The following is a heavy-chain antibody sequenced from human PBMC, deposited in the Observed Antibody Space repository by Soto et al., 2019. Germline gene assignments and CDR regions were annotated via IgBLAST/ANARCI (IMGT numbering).Heavy chain of an antibody. CDR3: ARFYMVRGVMSAFDI. D-gene: IGHD3-10*01. CDR2: IYYLGST. V-gene: IGHV4-31*03. Sequence: SETLSLTCTVSGGSLSSGGYYWSWIRQHPGKGLEWIGYIYYLGSTYYNPSLKSRVTISVDTSKKQFSLKLSSVTAADTAVYYCARFYMVRGVMSAFDIWGQGTMVTVSS. CDR1: GGSLSSGGYY. J-gene: IGHJ3*02.